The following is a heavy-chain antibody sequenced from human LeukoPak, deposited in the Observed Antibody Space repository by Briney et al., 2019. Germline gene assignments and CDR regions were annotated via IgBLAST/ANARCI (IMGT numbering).Heavy chain of an antibody. D-gene: IGHD2-2*01. V-gene: IGHV1-2*02. CDR1: GDTFTGYH. J-gene: IGHJ4*02. CDR2: INPHSGGT. Sequence: ASVKVSCKASGDTFTGYHMHWVRQAPGQGLEWMGWINPHSGGTNYAQKFQGRVTMTMDTSFITAYMELSRLRSDDTAVYYCARLHTRGDNNWGQGTLVTVSS. CDR3: ARLHTRGDNN.